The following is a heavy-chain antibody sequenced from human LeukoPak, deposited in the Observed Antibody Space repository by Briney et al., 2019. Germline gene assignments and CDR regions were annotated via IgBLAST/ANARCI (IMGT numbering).Heavy chain of an antibody. D-gene: IGHD3-10*01. CDR1: GFTFSSYA. CDR3: AKDGPPYGSWSYDDY. V-gene: IGHV3-23*01. Sequence: GGSLRLSCAACGFTFSSYALSWVRQAPGKGLEWVSAISGSGGSTYYADSVKGRFTISRDNSKNTLYLQMNSLRAEDTAVYYCAKDGPPYGSWSYDDYWGQGTLVTVSS. J-gene: IGHJ4*02. CDR2: ISGSGGST.